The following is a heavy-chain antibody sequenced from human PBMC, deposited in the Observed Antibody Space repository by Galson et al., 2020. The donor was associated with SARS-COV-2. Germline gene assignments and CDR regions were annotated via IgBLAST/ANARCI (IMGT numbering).Heavy chain of an antibody. D-gene: IGHD3-22*01. J-gene: IGHJ4*02. CDR2: FDPEDGDT. CDR1: GYTLTELS. CDR3: ATSFSYFYDSSGLDY. V-gene: IGHV1-24*01. Sequence: GESLKISCKVSGYTLTELSMHWVRQAPGKGLEWTGGFDPEDGDTIYAQKFQGRVTMTEDTSTDTAYMELSSLRSEDTAVYYCATSFSYFYDSSGLDYWGQGTLVTVSS.